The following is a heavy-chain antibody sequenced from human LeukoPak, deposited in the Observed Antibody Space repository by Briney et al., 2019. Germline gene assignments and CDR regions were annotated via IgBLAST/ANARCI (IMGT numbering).Heavy chain of an antibody. V-gene: IGHV3-48*01. J-gene: IGHJ4*02. CDR1: GFTFSSYG. Sequence: GGSLRLSCAASGFTFSSYGMTWVRQAPGKGLEWVSYISSSSSTIYYADSVKGRFTISRDNAKNSLYLQMNSLRAEDTAVYYCARASFPTYYYDSSGYYDDYWGQGTLVTVSS. D-gene: IGHD3-22*01. CDR2: ISSSSSTI. CDR3: ARASFPTYYYDSSGYYDDY.